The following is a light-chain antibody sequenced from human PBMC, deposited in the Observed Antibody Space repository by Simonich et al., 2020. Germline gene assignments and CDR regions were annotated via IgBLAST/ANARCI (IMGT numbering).Light chain of an antibody. Sequence: DIVMTQSPDSLAVSLGERATIHCKSSQSVLYSSNNKNYLAWYQQKPGKPPKHLSYWASTRESGVPDRFSGSGSGTDFTLTISSLQAEDVAVYYCQQYYSTPNTFGQGTKLEIK. CDR2: WAS. J-gene: IGKJ2*01. V-gene: IGKV4-1*01. CDR1: QSVLYSSNNKNY. CDR3: QQYYSTPNT.